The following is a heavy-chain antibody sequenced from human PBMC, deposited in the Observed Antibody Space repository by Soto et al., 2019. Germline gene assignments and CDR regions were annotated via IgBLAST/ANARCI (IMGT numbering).Heavy chain of an antibody. Sequence: PSETLSLTCTVSGGSISSYYWSWIRQPPWKGLEWIGYMHNSGSTKYNPSLKSRVTISADTSKNQFSLKLSSVTAADSAVYYCARGHYDFWSGYVATIDYWGQGTLVTVSS. D-gene: IGHD3-3*01. CDR1: GGSISSYY. CDR2: MHNSGST. V-gene: IGHV4-59*08. J-gene: IGHJ4*02. CDR3: ARGHYDFWSGYVATIDY.